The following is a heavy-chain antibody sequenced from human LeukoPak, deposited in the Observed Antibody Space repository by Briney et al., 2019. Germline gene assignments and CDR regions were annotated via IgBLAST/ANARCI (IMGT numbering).Heavy chain of an antibody. D-gene: IGHD3-22*01. CDR3: AREKDYYDSSGYFQYYFDY. V-gene: IGHV4-59*12. J-gene: IGHJ4*02. CDR1: GGSISSNY. Sequence: PSETLSLTCTVSGGSISSNYWSWIRQPPGKGLEWIGYIYHSGSTYYNPSLKSRVTISVDRSKNQFSLKLSSVTAADTAVYYCAREKDYYDSSGYFQYYFDYWGQGTLVTVSS. CDR2: IYHSGST.